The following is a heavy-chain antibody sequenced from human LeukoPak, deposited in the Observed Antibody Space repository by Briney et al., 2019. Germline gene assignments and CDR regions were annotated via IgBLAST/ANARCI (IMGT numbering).Heavy chain of an antibody. CDR2: IIPIFGTA. CDR3: ARGLGYCSGGSCLYYYYYGMDV. V-gene: IGHV1-69*13. D-gene: IGHD2-15*01. J-gene: IGHJ6*02. Sequence: SVKVSFKASGGTFSSYAISWVRQAPGQGLEWMGGIIPIFGTANYAQKFQGRVTITADESTSTAYMELSSLRSEDTAVYYCARGLGYCSGGSCLYYYYYGMDVWGQGTTVTVSS. CDR1: GGTFSSYA.